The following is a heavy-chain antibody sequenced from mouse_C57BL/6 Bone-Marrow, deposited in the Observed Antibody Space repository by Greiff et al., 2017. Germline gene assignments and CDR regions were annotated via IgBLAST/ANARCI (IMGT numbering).Heavy chain of an antibody. CDR3: AIYGNNVGYFDV. D-gene: IGHD2-1*01. Sequence: QVQLQQPGPELVKPGASVKLSCKASGYTFTSYWMHWVKQRPGQGLEWIGNINPSNGGTNYTEKFKSKATLTVDKSSSTAYMQLSSRTSGDAGVYYCAIYGNNVGYFDVWGTGTTVTVSS. J-gene: IGHJ1*03. V-gene: IGHV1-53*01. CDR2: INPSNGGT. CDR1: GYTFTSYW.